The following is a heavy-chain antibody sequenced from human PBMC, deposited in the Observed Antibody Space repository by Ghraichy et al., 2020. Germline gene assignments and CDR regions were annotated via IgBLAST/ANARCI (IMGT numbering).Heavy chain of an antibody. CDR1: GGSISSYY. CDR3: ARVPRYSSSRNWFDP. CDR2: IYYSGST. V-gene: IGHV4-59*01. J-gene: IGHJ5*02. Sequence: SETLSLTCTVSGGSISSYYWSWIRQPPGKGLEWIGYIYYSGSTHYNPSLKSRVTISVDTSKNQFSLKLSSVTAADTAVYYCARVPRYSSSRNWFDPWGQGTLVTVSS. D-gene: IGHD6-6*01.